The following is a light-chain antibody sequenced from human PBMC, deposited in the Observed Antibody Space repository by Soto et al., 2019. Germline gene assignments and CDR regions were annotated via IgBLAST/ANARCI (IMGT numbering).Light chain of an antibody. CDR1: QSIRNW. Sequence: DIQMTQFPSTLSASVGDRVTITCRASQSIRNWLAWYQQKPGKAPKLLIYDASTLERGVPSRFSGIGSGTEFTLSISSLQPDYFATYYCQQYDSSSGYSFGQGTKLEIK. CDR3: QQYDSSSGYS. CDR2: DAS. V-gene: IGKV1-5*01. J-gene: IGKJ2*01.